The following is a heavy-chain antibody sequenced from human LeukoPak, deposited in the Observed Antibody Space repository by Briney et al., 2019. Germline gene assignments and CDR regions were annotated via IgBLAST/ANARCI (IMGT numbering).Heavy chain of an antibody. Sequence: SETLSLTCTVVGGSITSDYWSWIRQPAGKGLEWIWRIFTSGSTTYNPSLKSRVTMSLDTSKNQFFLRLSSVTAADTAAYFCSRGGANDLWGQGTLVTVSS. J-gene: IGHJ5*02. D-gene: IGHD4/OR15-4a*01. CDR3: SRGGANDL. V-gene: IGHV4-4*07. CDR2: IFTSGST. CDR1: GGSITSDY.